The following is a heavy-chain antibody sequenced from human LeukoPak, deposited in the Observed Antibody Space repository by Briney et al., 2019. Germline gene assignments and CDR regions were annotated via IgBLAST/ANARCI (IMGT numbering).Heavy chain of an antibody. Sequence: GGSLRLSCAPSVFTFSSYTMNWVRQAPGKGLEWVSSISSGGGYIYYADSVKGRFTVSRDNAKKSLSLQMNSLRAEDTAVYYCARGSSGFDYWGQGTLVTVSS. J-gene: IGHJ4*02. D-gene: IGHD6-6*01. V-gene: IGHV3-21*01. CDR1: VFTFSSYT. CDR2: ISSGGGYI. CDR3: ARGSSGFDY.